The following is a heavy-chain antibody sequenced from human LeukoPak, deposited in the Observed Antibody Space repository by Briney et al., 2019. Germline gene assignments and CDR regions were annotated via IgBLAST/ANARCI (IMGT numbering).Heavy chain of an antibody. CDR3: ARGYDVSY. J-gene: IGHJ4*02. CDR1: GFDFSGYW. V-gene: IGHV3-7*04. D-gene: IGHD3-3*01. Sequence: GGSLRLSCAASGFDFSGYWMNWVRQAPGKGLEWVANIKQDGSEKYYVDSVKGRFTISRDNAKNSLFLQMNSLRTEDTAGYYCARGYDVSYWGQGTLVTVSS. CDR2: IKQDGSEK.